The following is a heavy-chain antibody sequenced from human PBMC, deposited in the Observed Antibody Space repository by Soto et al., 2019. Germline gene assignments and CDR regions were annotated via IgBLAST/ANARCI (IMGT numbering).Heavy chain of an antibody. D-gene: IGHD4-17*01. V-gene: IGHV4-59*01. CDR1: GDSINSDN. CDR2: VANSGPI. J-gene: IGHJ4*02. Sequence: HVQLQESGPGLVKPSETLSLTCSVSGDSINSDNWSWIRQSPGKVLEWIGHVANSGPIYTNPSLKGGVTISVDTSKNQFFLSLSSVTAADTAIYYCARRNGDYPRIYYFDYWGQGTLVTVSS. CDR3: ARRNGDYPRIYYFDY.